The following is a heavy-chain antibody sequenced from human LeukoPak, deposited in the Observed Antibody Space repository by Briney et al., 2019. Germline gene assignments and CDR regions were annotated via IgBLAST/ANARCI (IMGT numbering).Heavy chain of an antibody. D-gene: IGHD1-26*01. CDR1: GFIFDTHD. V-gene: IGHV3-30*02. J-gene: IGHJ4*02. CDR3: AKPSGSGVDY. CDR2: IRSDGYHT. Sequence: PGGSLRLSCGASGFIFDTHDMHWVRQAPGRGREWVAFIRSDGYHTYYADSVKGRFTIPRDNSKNTLYLQMNSLRLEDMAVYYCAKPSGSGVDYWGRGTRVTVS.